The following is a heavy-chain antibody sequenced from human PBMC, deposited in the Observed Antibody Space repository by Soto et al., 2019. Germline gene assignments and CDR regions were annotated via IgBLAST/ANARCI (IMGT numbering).Heavy chain of an antibody. CDR1: GYSISSSNW. Sequence: QVQLQESGPGLVKPSDTLSLTCAVSGYSISSSNWWGWIRQPPGKRLEWIGYIYYSGTTYYNPSLKSPVTMSVDTSKNQFSLKLTSVTAVDTAVYYCARREIQGPIDYWGQGTLVTVSS. J-gene: IGHJ4*02. V-gene: IGHV4-28*01. D-gene: IGHD1-26*01. CDR2: IYYSGTT. CDR3: ARREIQGPIDY.